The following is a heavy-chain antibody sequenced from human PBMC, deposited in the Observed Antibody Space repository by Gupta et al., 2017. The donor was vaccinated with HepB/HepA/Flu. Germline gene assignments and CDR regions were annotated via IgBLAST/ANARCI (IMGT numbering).Heavy chain of an antibody. CDR3: ARDSVGVAARRGGTRNQDPYYYYYGMDV. CDR1: GFTVSSNY. Sequence: EVQLVESGGGLVQPGGSLRLSCAASGFTVSSNYMSWVRQAPGKGLEWVSVIYSGGSTDYADSVKGRFTISRHNSKNTLYLQMNSLRAEDTAVYYCARDSVGVAARRGGTRNQDPYYYYYGMDVWGQGTTVTVSS. J-gene: IGHJ6*02. V-gene: IGHV3-53*04. D-gene: IGHD6-6*01. CDR2: IYSGGST.